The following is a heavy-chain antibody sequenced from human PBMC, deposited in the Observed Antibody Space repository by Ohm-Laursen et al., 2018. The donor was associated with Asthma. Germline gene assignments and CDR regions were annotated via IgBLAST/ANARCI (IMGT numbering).Heavy chain of an antibody. Sequence: SLRLSCTAAGFTFSDYYMAWIRQAPGQGLEWISYISTFSNFTNYADSVKGRCTISRDNAKNSLFLQMNSLRAEDTAVYYCARVPKDGGHHFDYWGQGTLVTVSS. D-gene: IGHD2-15*01. V-gene: IGHV3-11*06. J-gene: IGHJ4*02. CDR3: ARVPKDGGHHFDY. CDR1: GFTFSDYY. CDR2: ISTFSNFT.